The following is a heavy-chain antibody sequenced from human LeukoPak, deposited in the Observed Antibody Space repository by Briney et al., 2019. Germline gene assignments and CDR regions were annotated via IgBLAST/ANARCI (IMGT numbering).Heavy chain of an antibody. CDR3: VRDIAVAGTRFDP. D-gene: IGHD6-19*01. CDR1: GDSISSSSYY. J-gene: IGHJ5*02. Sequence: SETLSLTCTVSGDSISSSSYYWGWIRQPPGKGLEWIGSIHHSGSTYYNPSLKSRVTISVDTSKNQFSLKLSSVTAADTAVYYCVRDIAVAGTRFDPWGQGTLVTVSS. CDR2: IHHSGST. V-gene: IGHV4-39*07.